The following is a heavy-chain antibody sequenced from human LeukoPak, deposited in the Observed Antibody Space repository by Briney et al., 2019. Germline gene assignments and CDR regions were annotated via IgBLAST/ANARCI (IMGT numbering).Heavy chain of an antibody. Sequence: GSLRLSCAASGFTFSSYGMHWVRQAPGKGLEWAAVISSDGNNKNYVDSVKGRFTFSRDNSKSTLYLQMNSLRAEDTAVYYCAKGNDIGGYYYPHFDYWGQGTLVTVSS. D-gene: IGHD3-22*01. CDR2: ISSDGNNK. CDR1: GFTFSSYG. V-gene: IGHV3-30*18. J-gene: IGHJ4*02. CDR3: AKGNDIGGYYYPHFDY.